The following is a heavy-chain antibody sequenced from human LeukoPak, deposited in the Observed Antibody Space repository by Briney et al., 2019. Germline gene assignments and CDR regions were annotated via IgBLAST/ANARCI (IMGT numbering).Heavy chain of an antibody. Sequence: GGSLRLSCAASGFTFSSYWMSWARQAPGKGLEWVANIKQDGSEKYYVDSVKGRFTISRDNAKNSLYLRMNSLRAEDTAVYYCARYGGDSSGYYYGYFDYWGQGTLVTVSS. CDR1: GFTFSSYW. CDR3: ARYGGDSSGYYYGYFDY. J-gene: IGHJ4*02. V-gene: IGHV3-7*01. D-gene: IGHD3-22*01. CDR2: IKQDGSEK.